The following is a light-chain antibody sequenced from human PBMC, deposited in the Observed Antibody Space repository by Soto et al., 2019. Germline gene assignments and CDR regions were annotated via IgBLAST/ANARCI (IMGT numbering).Light chain of an antibody. Sequence: QSVLTQPPSVSGSPGQSVTISCTGTSSDVGDYNHVSWYQQSPGTVPKLLIYEVTSRPSGVPDRFSGSKSGNTASLTISGLQAEDEADYYCNLYTSSNTYVVGTGTKVNVL. V-gene: IGLV2-18*01. CDR3: NLYTSSNTYV. J-gene: IGLJ1*01. CDR1: SSDVGDYNH. CDR2: EVT.